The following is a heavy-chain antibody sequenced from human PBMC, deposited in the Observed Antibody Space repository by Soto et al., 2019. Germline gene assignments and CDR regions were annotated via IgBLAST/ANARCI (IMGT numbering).Heavy chain of an antibody. CDR3: ARDVWGTAAAGSYYFDY. D-gene: IGHD6-25*01. J-gene: IGHJ4*02. CDR1: GYSFSNYG. V-gene: IGHV1-18*01. Sequence: GASVKVSCKTSGYSFSNYGDACGRQAPGQALEWMLSISGYNENTNSAQRLQDRSTMTTDTFMSTAYMELRSLRSDDTAIYYCARDVWGTAAAGSYYFDYWGQGTAVTVSS. CDR2: ISGYNENT.